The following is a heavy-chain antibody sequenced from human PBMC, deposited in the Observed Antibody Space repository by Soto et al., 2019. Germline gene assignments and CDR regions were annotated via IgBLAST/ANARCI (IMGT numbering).Heavy chain of an antibody. CDR2: ISSSSSTI. CDR1: GFTFSSYG. CDR3: VRVDKQLGTTFFDR. Sequence: GGSLRLSCTASGFTFSSYGMNWVRQAPGKGLEWVSSISSSSSTIYYAASVKGRFTISRDDSRNSAYLQMNSLKTEDTAVYYCVRVDKQLGTTFFDRWGQGILVTVSS. V-gene: IGHV3-48*01. J-gene: IGHJ4*02. D-gene: IGHD1-1*01.